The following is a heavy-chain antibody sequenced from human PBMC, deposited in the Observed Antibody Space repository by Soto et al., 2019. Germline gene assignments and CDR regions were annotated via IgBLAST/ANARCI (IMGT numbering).Heavy chain of an antibody. D-gene: IGHD3-22*01. Sequence: GGSLRLSCAASGFTFSSYSMNWVRQAPGKGLEWVSYISSSSSTIYYADSVKGRFTLSRDNAKNYLYLQMNSMRDEDTAVYYCARLEEDSSAPDYYYYYGMDVWGQGTTVTVSS. CDR1: GFTFSSYS. CDR2: ISSSSSTI. J-gene: IGHJ6*02. CDR3: ARLEEDSSAPDYYYYYGMDV. V-gene: IGHV3-48*02.